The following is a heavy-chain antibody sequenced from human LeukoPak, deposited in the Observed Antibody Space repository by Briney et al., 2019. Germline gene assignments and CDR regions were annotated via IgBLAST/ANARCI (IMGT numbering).Heavy chain of an antibody. V-gene: IGHV3-74*01. Sequence: GGSLRLSCAASGFTFSSYWMHWVRQAPGKGLVWVSRINSDGSSTSYADSVKGRFTISRDNAKNTLHLQMNSLRAEDTAVYYCARAPFYYYGSGTHDYWGQGTLVTVSS. CDR2: INSDGSST. CDR1: GFTFSSYW. D-gene: IGHD3-10*01. CDR3: ARAPFYYYGSGTHDY. J-gene: IGHJ4*02.